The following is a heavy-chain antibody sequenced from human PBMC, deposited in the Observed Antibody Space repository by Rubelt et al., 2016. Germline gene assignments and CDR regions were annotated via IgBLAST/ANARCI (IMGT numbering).Heavy chain of an antibody. V-gene: IGHV4-34*01. Sequence: QVQLQKWGAGLLKPSETLSLPCAVYGGSFSGYYWSWIRQPPGKGLGWIGEINPRGSTNYTPYTNSRVTLSVDTSKNQISLKLTSVTAADSAVYYCARQSTVVFKMDFWGQGALVTVSS. CDR2: INPRGST. CDR3: ARQSTVVFKMDF. CDR1: GGSFSGYY. J-gene: IGHJ4*02. D-gene: IGHD4-23*01.